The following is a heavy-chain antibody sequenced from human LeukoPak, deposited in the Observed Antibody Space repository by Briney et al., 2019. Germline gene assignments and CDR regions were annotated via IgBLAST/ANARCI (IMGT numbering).Heavy chain of an antibody. J-gene: IGHJ1*01. V-gene: IGHV4-39*01. Sequence: SETLSLTCSVCGDSISSTSYYWGWLRQPAGKGLKWIGSIYYSGSTYYNPSLKSRVTISVDTSKNQFSLKLSSVTAADTAVYYCARHRGRSGSYADWGQRTLVTVSS. CDR2: IYYSGST. D-gene: IGHD1-26*01. CDR3: ARHRGRSGSYAD. CDR1: GDSISSTSYY.